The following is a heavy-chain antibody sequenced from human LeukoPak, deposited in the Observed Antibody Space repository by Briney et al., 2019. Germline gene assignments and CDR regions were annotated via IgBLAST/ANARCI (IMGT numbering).Heavy chain of an antibody. CDR1: GFTFSSYW. CDR2: IKQDGSDK. D-gene: IGHD5-12*01. V-gene: IGHV3-7*04. J-gene: IGHJ5*02. Sequence: GGSLRLSCAASGFTFSSYWMSWVRQAAGKGLEWVANIKQDGSDKFYAASVKGRFTISRDNAKNSLYLQMNSLRAEDTAVYFCARSQYSPNWFDPWGQGNLVTVSS. CDR3: ARSQYSPNWFDP.